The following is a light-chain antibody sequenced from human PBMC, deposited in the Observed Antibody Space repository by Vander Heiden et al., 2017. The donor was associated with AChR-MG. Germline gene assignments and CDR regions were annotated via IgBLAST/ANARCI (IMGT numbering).Light chain of an antibody. CDR3: QQSYSTLST. V-gene: IGKV1-39*01. J-gene: IGKJ2*01. CDR1: QSISSY. CDR2: AAS. Sequence: DIQMTQSPSSLSASVGDRVTITCRASQSISSYLNWYQQKPGKAPKLLIYAASSLQSGVPSRFSGSGSGTDFTLTISRLQPEDFATYYCQQSYSTLSTFGPGTKLEIK.